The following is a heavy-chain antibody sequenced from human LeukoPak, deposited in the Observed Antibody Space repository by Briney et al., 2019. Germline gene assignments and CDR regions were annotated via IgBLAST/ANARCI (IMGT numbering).Heavy chain of an antibody. CDR1: GYSFTSYW. CDR2: IYPGDSDT. D-gene: IGHD3-10*01. Sequence: GESLKISCKGSGYSFTSYWIGWVRQMPGKGLEWMGIIYPGDSDTRYGPSFQGQATISADKSISTAYLQWSSLKASDTAMYYCARQGYYGSGSYYTDAFDIWGQGTMVTVSS. J-gene: IGHJ3*02. V-gene: IGHV5-51*01. CDR3: ARQGYYGSGSYYTDAFDI.